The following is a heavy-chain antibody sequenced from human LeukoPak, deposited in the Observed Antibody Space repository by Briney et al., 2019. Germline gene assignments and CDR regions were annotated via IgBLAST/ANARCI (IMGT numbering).Heavy chain of an antibody. V-gene: IGHV3-30*03. D-gene: IGHD3-22*01. J-gene: IGHJ4*02. Sequence: GGSLRLSCAASGFTFSDYNMRWIRQAPGKGLEWVAVISYDGSNKYYADSVKGRFTISRDNSKNTLYQQMNSLRAEDTAVYYCARDDSSGYYYSFDYWGQGTLVTVSS. CDR1: GFTFSDYN. CDR2: ISYDGSNK. CDR3: ARDDSSGYYYSFDY.